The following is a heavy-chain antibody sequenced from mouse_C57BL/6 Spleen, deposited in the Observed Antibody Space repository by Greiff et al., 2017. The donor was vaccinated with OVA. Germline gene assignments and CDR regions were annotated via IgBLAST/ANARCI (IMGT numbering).Heavy chain of an antibody. Sequence: EVKLVESGGDLVKPGGSLKLSCAASGFTFSSYGMSWVRQTPDKRLEWVATISRGGSYTYYPDSVKGRFTISRDNAKNTLYLQMSSLKSEDAAMYYCARHECFDYWGQGTTLTVSS. CDR3: ARHECFDY. CDR2: ISRGGSYT. CDR1: GFTFSSYG. V-gene: IGHV5-6*01. J-gene: IGHJ2*01.